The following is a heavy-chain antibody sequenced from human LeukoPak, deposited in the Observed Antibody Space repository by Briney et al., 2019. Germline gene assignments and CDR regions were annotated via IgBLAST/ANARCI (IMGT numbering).Heavy chain of an antibody. Sequence: PGGSLRLSCAASGFSFSSYDMHWVRQAPGEGLEWVSAFHTDGGTYYLDSVKGRFTVSRGDARNSLYLQMNALRVGDTAVYYCARGSGPGVTTIDSWGQGTLVIVSS. CDR2: FHTDGGT. D-gene: IGHD4-17*01. CDR1: GFSFSSYD. J-gene: IGHJ4*02. CDR3: ARGSGPGVTTIDS. V-gene: IGHV3-13*01.